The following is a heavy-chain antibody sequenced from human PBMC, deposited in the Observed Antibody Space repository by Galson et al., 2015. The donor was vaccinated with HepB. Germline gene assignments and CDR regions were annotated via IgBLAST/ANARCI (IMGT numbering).Heavy chain of an antibody. J-gene: IGHJ4*02. CDR3: TTVSNSWYLEH. Sequence: SLRLSCAASGFSFSYAGMSWVRQAPGKGLGWVGHIKSNDDGGATENAAPVKGRVFISRDDSKQTLYLHINSPKIEDSGVYYCTTVSNSWYLEHWGQGTLLTVSS. D-gene: IGHD6-13*01. CDR2: IKSNDDGGAT. V-gene: IGHV3-15*01. CDR1: GFSFSYAG.